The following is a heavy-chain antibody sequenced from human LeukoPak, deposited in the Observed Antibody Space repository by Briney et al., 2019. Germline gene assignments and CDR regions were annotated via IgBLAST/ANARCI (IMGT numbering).Heavy chain of an antibody. V-gene: IGHV3-64D*09. CDR3: VKLSPYSRYDY. J-gene: IGHJ4*02. CDR1: GFTFSSYA. D-gene: IGHD5-12*01. Sequence: PGGSLRLSCSASGFTFSSYAMHWVRQAQGKGLEYVSGISSNGGSTYYADSVKGTFTISRDNSKNTLYLQMSSLRAEDTAMYYCVKLSPYSRYDYWGQGTLVTVSS. CDR2: ISSNGGST.